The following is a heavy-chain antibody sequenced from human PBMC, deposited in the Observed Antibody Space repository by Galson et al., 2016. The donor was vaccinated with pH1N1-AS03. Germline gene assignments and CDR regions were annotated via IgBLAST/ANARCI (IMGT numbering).Heavy chain of an antibody. CDR3: ARDRGWNYGGLDL. V-gene: IGHV3-21*01. J-gene: IGHJ5*02. D-gene: IGHD1-7*01. CDR1: GFIFSAYP. Sequence: SLRLSCAASGFIFSAYPMNWVRQAPGKGLEWVSFIGTSSTYIYYADSVKGRFTISRDNMKKSLYLQLNSLRAVGTGIYYCARDRGWNYGGLDLWGQGTLVTVSS. CDR2: IGTSSTYI.